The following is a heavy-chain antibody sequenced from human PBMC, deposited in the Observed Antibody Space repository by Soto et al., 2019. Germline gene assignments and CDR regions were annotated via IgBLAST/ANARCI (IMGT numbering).Heavy chain of an antibody. D-gene: IGHD6-19*01. CDR2: ITGTVGIT. CDR3: VKGIRSSGHFYFDA. CDR1: LFTFSNYA. Sequence: PGRPLRHSCQFSLFTFSNYAMSWVRQTPGKWLEWVSAITGTVGITYYTDSVTGRFTISRDNFKNTLNVQMNSLRAEDTAIYYCVKGIRSSGHFYFDAWGQGTLVTVSS. J-gene: IGHJ4*02. V-gene: IGHV3-23*01.